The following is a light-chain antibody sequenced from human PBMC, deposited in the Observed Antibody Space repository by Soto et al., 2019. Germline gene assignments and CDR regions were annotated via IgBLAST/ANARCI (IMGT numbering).Light chain of an antibody. J-gene: IGKJ1*01. CDR1: QSISSW. CDR3: QQYNSYSPWT. Sequence: DIQMTQSPSTLFASVGDRVTITCRASQSISSWLAWYQQKPGKAPKLLIYDASSLESGVPSRFSGSGSGTEFTLTISSLQPDDFATYYCQQYNSYSPWTFGQGTQVDIK. V-gene: IGKV1-5*01. CDR2: DAS.